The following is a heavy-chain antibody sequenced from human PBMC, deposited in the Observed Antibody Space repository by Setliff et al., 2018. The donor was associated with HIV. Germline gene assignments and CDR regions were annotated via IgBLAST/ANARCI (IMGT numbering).Heavy chain of an antibody. CDR3: ASYRKAERWLQLGGNFDY. J-gene: IGHJ4*02. Sequence: NPSETLSLTCALYGGSFSDYYWSWIRQPPGMGLEWIGEVNRGRRTNYNSSLKSRVTISVDTPKNQFSLKLSSVTAADTAVYYCASYRKAERWLQLGGNFDYWGQGTLVTVSS. CDR2: VNRGRRT. V-gene: IGHV4-34*01. D-gene: IGHD5-12*01. CDR1: GGSFSDYY.